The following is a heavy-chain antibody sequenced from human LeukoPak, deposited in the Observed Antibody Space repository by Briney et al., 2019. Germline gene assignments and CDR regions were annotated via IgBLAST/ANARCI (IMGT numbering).Heavy chain of an antibody. CDR1: GFTVSSNY. CDR3: ARDLYY. Sequence: GGSLRLSCTASGFTVSSNYMTWIRQAPGKGLEWVSVIYSGGSTYYADSVKGRFTISRDNSKNTLYLQMNSLRAEDTAVYYCARDLYYWGQGTLVTVSS. V-gene: IGHV3-66*01. CDR2: IYSGGST. J-gene: IGHJ4*02.